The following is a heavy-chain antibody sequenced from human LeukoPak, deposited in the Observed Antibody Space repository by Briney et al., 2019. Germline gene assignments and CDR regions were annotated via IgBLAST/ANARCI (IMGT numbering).Heavy chain of an antibody. Sequence: GASVKVSCKASGYTFTSYAISWVRQAPGQGLEWMGGIIPIFGTENYAQKFQARVTITADESTRTVYMELSSLRSDDTAVYYCARVRGNFEMSDAFDIWGQGTMVTVSS. J-gene: IGHJ3*02. CDR1: GYTFTSYA. CDR3: ARVRGNFEMSDAFDI. CDR2: IIPIFGTE. D-gene: IGHD5-24*01. V-gene: IGHV1-69*13.